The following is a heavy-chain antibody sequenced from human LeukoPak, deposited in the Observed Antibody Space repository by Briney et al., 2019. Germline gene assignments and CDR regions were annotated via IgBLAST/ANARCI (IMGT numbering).Heavy chain of an antibody. CDR2: INHSGST. CDR1: GGSFSGYY. CDR3: ARDGPYYYDSSGYYNDAFDI. V-gene: IGHV4-34*01. Sequence: SETLSLTCAVYGGSFSGYYWSWIRQPPGKGLEWVGEINHSGSTNYNPSLKSRVTISVDTSKNQFSLKLSSVTAADTAVYYCARDGPYYYDSSGYYNDAFDIWGQGTMVTVSS. D-gene: IGHD3-22*01. J-gene: IGHJ3*02.